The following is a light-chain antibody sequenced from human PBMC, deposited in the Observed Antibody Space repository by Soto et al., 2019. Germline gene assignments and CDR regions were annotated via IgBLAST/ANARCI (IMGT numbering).Light chain of an antibody. J-gene: IGKJ3*01. V-gene: IGKV3-11*01. CDR2: NSF. CDR1: QSVTTY. CDR3: QQRGDWPPT. Sequence: EIVLTQSPATLSLSPGETATLSCRASQSVTTYLAWYQQKPGQAPRLLIYNSFNRAAGIPARFSGSGSETDFTLTISNIEPEDFAVYYCQQRGDWPPTFGPGTKVDIK.